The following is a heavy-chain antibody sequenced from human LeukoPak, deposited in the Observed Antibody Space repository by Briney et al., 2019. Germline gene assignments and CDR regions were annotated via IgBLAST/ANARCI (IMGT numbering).Heavy chain of an antibody. J-gene: IGHJ4*02. CDR3: ARGKYSGNDYHFDY. D-gene: IGHD5-12*01. Sequence: GGSLRLSCAVSGFPLSDAWMSWVRQAPGTGLEWVANIKKDGSEKYYVDSVKGRFTISRDNAKNSLYLQMNSLRAEDTAIYYCARGKYSGNDYHFDYWGQGTLVIVSS. V-gene: IGHV3-7*03. CDR1: GFPLSDAW. CDR2: IKKDGSEK.